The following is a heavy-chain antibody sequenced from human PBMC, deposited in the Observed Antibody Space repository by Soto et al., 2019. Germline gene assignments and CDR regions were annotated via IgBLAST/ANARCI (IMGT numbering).Heavy chain of an antibody. Sequence: RHPNAASELTFVSHSMRWVRQATGKGLEWVSSISSSSSYIYYADSVKGRFTISRDNAKNSLHLQMNSLRAEDTAVYYCVRDHRIVVAPFCPDYWGQGTLVTVSS. J-gene: IGHJ4*02. CDR1: ELTFVSHS. D-gene: IGHD2-15*01. CDR3: VRDHRIVVAPFCPDY. V-gene: IGHV3-21*01. CDR2: ISSSSSYI.